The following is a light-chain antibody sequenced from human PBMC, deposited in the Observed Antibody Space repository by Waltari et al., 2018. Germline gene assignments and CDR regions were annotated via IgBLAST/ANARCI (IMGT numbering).Light chain of an antibody. V-gene: IGKV3-15*01. CDR1: QTIGLS. J-gene: IGKJ1*01. CDR3: QQYNNWPPGT. CDR2: HAS. Sequence: TVVTPSPATLSVSPGERASIPCRTSQTIGLSLAWYQQKPGQAPRLLIYHASTRATGIPARFSGSGSESEFTLTISSLQSEDVAVYYCQQYNNWPPGTFGQGTRVEI.